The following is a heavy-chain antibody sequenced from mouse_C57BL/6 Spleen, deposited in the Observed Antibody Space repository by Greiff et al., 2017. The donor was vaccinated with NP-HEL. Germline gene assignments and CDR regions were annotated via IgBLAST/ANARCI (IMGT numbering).Heavy chain of an antibody. CDR3: ATLIAMDY. CDR2: IDPSDSYT. J-gene: IGHJ4*01. Sequence: VQLQQSGAELVMPGASVKLSCKASGYTFTSYWMHWVKQRPGQGLEWIGEIDPSDSYTNYNQKFKGKSTLTVDKSSSTAYMQLSSLTSEDSAVYYCATLIAMDYWGQGTSVTVSS. CDR1: GYTFTSYW. V-gene: IGHV1-69*01.